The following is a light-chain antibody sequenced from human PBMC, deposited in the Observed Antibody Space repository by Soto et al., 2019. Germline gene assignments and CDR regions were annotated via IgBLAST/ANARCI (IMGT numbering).Light chain of an antibody. CDR1: SSDVGSYNL. CDR3: CSYAGSSTLYV. J-gene: IGLJ1*01. V-gene: IGLV2-23*03. Sequence: QSALAQPPSVSVSPGQSITISCTGTSSDVGSYNLVSWYQQHPGKAPKLTIYEGSKRPSGVSNRFSGSKSGNTASLTISGLQAEDEADYYCCSYAGSSTLYVFGTGTKVTVL. CDR2: EGS.